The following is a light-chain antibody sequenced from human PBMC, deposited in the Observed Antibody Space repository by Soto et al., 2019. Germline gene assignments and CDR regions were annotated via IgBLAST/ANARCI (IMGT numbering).Light chain of an antibody. CDR1: QSISSW. CDR2: KAS. CDR3: QQYNSYPET. Sequence: DIQMTQSPSTLSASVGDRVTITCRASQSISSWLAWYQQKPGKAPKLLIYKASGLESGVPSRFSGSGSGTEFTLTISSLQPDDFATYYCQQYNSYPETFGQGTKVDIK. J-gene: IGKJ1*01. V-gene: IGKV1-5*03.